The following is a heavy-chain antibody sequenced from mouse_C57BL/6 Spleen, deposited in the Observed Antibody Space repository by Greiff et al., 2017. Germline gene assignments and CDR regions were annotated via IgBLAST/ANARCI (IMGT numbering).Heavy chain of an antibody. CDR2: ISSGGDYI. CDR1: GFTFSSYA. CDR3: TRDVSYFDY. J-gene: IGHJ2*01. Sequence: EVHLVESGDGLVKPGGSLKLSCAASGFTFSSYAMSWVRQTPEKRLEWVAYISSGGDYIYYADTVKGRFTISSDNARNTLYLQMSRLKSEDTAMYYCTRDVSYFDYWGQGTTLTVSS. V-gene: IGHV5-9-1*02.